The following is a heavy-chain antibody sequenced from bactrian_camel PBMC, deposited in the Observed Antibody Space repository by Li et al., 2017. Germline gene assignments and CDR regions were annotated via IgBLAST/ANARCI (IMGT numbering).Heavy chain of an antibody. D-gene: IGHD1*01. J-gene: IGHJ4*01. CDR2: INSETLT. V-gene: IGHV3S53*01. Sequence: HVQLVESGGASVQTGGSLTLSCVASGFSYPPNMAWFRQAPGKEREAIASINSETLTNYTDSVKGRFTVSKDNAKNTLYLQMSSLKPEDTGMYYCAYDFDCTYLPVFESLSRTLLDWRGYLRWGQGTQVTVS. CDR1: GFSYPPN. CDR3: AYDFDCTYLPVFESLSRTLLDWRGYLR.